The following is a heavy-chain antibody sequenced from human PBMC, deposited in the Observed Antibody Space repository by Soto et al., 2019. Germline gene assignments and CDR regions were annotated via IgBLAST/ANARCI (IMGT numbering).Heavy chain of an antibody. V-gene: IGHV3-30-3*01. Sequence: QTGGSLRLSCAASGFTFSSYAMHWVRQAPGKGLEWVAVISYDGSNKYYADSVKGRFTISRDNSKNTLYLQMNSLRAEDTAVYYCARDKSPYSSSWYWFDPWGQGTLVTVSS. CDR2: ISYDGSNK. D-gene: IGHD6-13*01. J-gene: IGHJ5*02. CDR1: GFTFSSYA. CDR3: ARDKSPYSSSWYWFDP.